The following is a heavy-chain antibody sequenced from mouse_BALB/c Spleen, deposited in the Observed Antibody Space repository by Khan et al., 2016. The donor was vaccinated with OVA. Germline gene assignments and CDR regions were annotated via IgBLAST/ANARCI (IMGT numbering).Heavy chain of an antibody. CDR2: INPSTGYT. CDR3: ARYKYGNHDYAMDY. CDR1: GYTFTSYW. J-gene: IGHJ4*01. Sequence: QVQLLQSGAELAKPGASVKMSCKASGYTFTSYWMHWVKQRPGQGLEWIGYINPSTGYTEYNQKFKDKATLTADKSSSTAYMQLSSLTSEDSAVYYCARYKYGNHDYAMDYWGQGTSVTVSS. V-gene: IGHV1-7*01. D-gene: IGHD2-10*02.